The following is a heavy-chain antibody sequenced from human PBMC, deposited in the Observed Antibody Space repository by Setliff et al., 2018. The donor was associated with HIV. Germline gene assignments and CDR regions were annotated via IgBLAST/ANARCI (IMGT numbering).Heavy chain of an antibody. CDR3: ARDSGVATIRKSALDY. Sequence: PGGSLRLSCAASGFTFSNYWTTWVRQAPGKGLEWVAQINRDGTEKYYVDSVKGRFTISRDNAKNSLYLQMNSLRAEDTALYYCARDSGVATIRKSALDYWGQGTLVTVSS. V-gene: IGHV3-7*03. CDR2: INRDGTEK. D-gene: IGHD5-12*01. CDR1: GFTFSNYW. J-gene: IGHJ4*02.